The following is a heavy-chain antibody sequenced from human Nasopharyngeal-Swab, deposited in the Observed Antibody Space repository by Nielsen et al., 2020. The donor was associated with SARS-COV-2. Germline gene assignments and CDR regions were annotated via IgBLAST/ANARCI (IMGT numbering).Heavy chain of an antibody. D-gene: IGHD6-19*01. V-gene: IGHV4-39*01. CDR2: IYYSGST. CDR3: ARPRGSGWYREAFDT. J-gene: IGHJ3*02. Sequence: RQAPGKGLEWIGSIYYSGSTYYNPSLKSRVTISVDTSKNQFSLKLSSVTAADTAVYYCARPRGSGWYREAFDTWGQGTMVTVSS.